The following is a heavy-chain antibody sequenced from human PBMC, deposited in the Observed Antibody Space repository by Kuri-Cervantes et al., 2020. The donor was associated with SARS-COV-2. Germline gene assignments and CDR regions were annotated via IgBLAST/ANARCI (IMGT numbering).Heavy chain of an antibody. J-gene: IGHJ6*03. V-gene: IGHV4-34*01. D-gene: IGHD2-2*01. CDR2: INDSGTT. Sequence: SETLSLTCAVYGGSFSGYYWSWIRQPPGKGLEWIGEINDSGTTNYNPSFKSRVSMSVDTFKKQLSLKLSSETAADTAVYYCARGRSTGYCSSTSCYRGLYMDVWGKGTTVTVSS. CDR1: GGSFSGYY. CDR3: ARGRSTGYCSSTSCYRGLYMDV.